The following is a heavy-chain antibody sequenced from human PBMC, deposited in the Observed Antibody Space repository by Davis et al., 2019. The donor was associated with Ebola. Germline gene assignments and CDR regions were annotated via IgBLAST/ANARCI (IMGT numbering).Heavy chain of an antibody. CDR2: IKQDGSEK. CDR1: GFTFSSYW. J-gene: IGHJ6*02. V-gene: IGHV3-7*01. Sequence: PGGSLRLSCAASGFTFSSYWMSWVRQAPGKGLEWVANIKQDGSEKYYVDSVKGRFTISRDNAKNSLYLQMNSLRAEDTAVYYCARDQITMVRGVKVYYYGMDVWGQGTTVTVSS. D-gene: IGHD3-10*01. CDR3: ARDQITMVRGVKVYYYGMDV.